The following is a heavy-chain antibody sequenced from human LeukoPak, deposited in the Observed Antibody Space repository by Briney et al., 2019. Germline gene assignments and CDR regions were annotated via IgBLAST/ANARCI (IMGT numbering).Heavy chain of an antibody. J-gene: IGHJ4*02. CDR3: ARLHDGYRYGADY. CDR1: GGSISSYY. Sequence: SETLSLTCTVSGGSISSYYWSWIRQPPGKGLEWIGYIYYSGSANYNPSLKSRVTISVDTSKNQFSLKLSPVTAADTAVYYCARLHDGYRYGADYWGQGTLVTAS. D-gene: IGHD5-18*01. V-gene: IGHV4-59*08. CDR2: IYYSGSA.